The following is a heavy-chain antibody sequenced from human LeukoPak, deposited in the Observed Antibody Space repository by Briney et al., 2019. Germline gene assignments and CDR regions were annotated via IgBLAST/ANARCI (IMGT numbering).Heavy chain of an antibody. CDR2: IYYSGST. CDR1: GGSISSYY. Sequence: SETLSLTCTVSGGSISSYYWSWIRQPPGKGLEWIGYIYYSGSTYYNPSLKSRVTISVDTSKNQFSLKLSSVTAADTAVYYCARDLGPYWGQGTLVTVSS. D-gene: IGHD3-16*01. V-gene: IGHV4-59*12. CDR3: ARDLGPY. J-gene: IGHJ4*02.